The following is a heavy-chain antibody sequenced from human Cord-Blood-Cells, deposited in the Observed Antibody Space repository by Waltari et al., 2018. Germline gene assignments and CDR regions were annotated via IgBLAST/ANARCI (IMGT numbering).Heavy chain of an antibody. CDR1: GGSISSYY. V-gene: IGHV4-4*07. Sequence: QVQLQESGPGLVKPSETLSLTCPVSGGSISSYYWSWIRQPAGKGLEWIGRIYTSGRTNDNPSLKRRVTMSVDTAKNQVSLKLSSVTGADTAVYYCARDWGIAAAGTWVGYYMDVWGKGTTVTVSS. J-gene: IGHJ6*03. CDR2: IYTSGRT. CDR3: ARDWGIAAAGTWVGYYMDV. D-gene: IGHD6-13*01.